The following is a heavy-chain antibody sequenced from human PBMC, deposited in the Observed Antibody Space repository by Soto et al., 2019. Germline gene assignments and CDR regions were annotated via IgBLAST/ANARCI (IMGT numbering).Heavy chain of an antibody. CDR3: ARGGVHHYFDY. D-gene: IGHD3-16*01. J-gene: IGHJ4*02. CDR2: ISAYNGNT. V-gene: IGHV1-18*01. Sequence: GXSVKVCWKASGDRFASCGSRXVRHSPGQGLEWMGWISAYNGNTNYAQKLQGRVTMTTDTSTSTAYMELSSLRSDDTAVYHCARGGVHHYFDYWGQRTLVTVSS. CDR1: GDRFASCG.